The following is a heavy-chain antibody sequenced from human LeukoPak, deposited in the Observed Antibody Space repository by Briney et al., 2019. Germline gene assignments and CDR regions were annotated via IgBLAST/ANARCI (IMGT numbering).Heavy chain of an antibody. Sequence: SETLSLTCAVYGGSFSGYYWSWIRQPPGKGLEWIGEINHSGSTNYNPPLKSRVTISVDTSKNQFSLKLSSVTAADTAVYYCARGRYCSSTSCPTKSGGMDVWGKGTTVTVSS. CDR1: GGSFSGYY. CDR3: ARGRYCSSTSCPTKSGGMDV. J-gene: IGHJ6*04. V-gene: IGHV4-34*01. D-gene: IGHD2-2*01. CDR2: INHSGST.